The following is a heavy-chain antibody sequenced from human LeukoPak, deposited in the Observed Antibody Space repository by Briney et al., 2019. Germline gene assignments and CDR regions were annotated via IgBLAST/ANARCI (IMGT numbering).Heavy chain of an antibody. Sequence: SETLSLTCVVSGDSISSNNWWSWVRQPPGKGLEWIGEIYHSGSTNYNPSLKSRVTISVDKSKNQFSLKLNSVTTADTAVYYCARKDYGPGSFSRSFDSWGQGTLVTVSS. CDR2: IYHSGST. CDR3: ARKDYGPGSFSRSFDS. J-gene: IGHJ4*02. V-gene: IGHV4-4*02. D-gene: IGHD3-10*01. CDR1: GDSISSNNW.